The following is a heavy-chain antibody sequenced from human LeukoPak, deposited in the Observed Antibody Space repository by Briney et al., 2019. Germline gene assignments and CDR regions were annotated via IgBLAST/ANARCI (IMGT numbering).Heavy chain of an antibody. CDR1: GYTFSGYY. CDR3: ARGLRTGDMTIFAY. D-gene: IGHD3-3*01. Sequence: ASVKVSCKASGYTFSGYYMQWVRQAPGQALEWMGWITPDSGGTDYAEKFQGRVTMTRDTSISTVYLELTRLISDDTAVYFCARGLRTGDMTIFAYWGQGTLVTVSS. CDR2: ITPDSGGT. V-gene: IGHV1-2*02. J-gene: IGHJ4*02.